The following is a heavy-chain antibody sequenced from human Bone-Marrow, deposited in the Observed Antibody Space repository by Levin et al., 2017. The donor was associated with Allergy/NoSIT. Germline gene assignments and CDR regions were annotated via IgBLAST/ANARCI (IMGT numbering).Heavy chain of an antibody. CDR2: ITSSGNST. CDR1: GLSFSFYY. J-gene: IGHJ6*02. CDR3: ASSRIVVVPPTIASVGDYYYYGLDV. Sequence: PGESLKISCAASGLSFSFYYMSWIRQAPGKGLEWVSYITSSGNSTYYADSVKGRFTISRDNAKNSLYLQMHNLRAEDTAVYYCASSRIVVVPPTIASVGDYYYYGLDVWGQGTTVTVSS. D-gene: IGHD2-2*01. V-gene: IGHV3-11*01.